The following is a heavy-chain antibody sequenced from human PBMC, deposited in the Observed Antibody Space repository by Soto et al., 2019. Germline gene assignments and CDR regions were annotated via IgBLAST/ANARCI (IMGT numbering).Heavy chain of an antibody. D-gene: IGHD2-2*01. J-gene: IGHJ6*02. V-gene: IGHV1-3*01. CDR3: ARWSSSSSCYPFCYYYGMDV. CDR2: INAGNGNT. CDR1: GYTFTSYA. Sequence: ASVKVSCKASGYTFTSYAMHWVRQAPGQRLEWMGWINAGNGNTKYSQKFQGRITITRDTSASTAYMELSSLRSEDTAVYYCARWSSSSSCYPFCYYYGMDVWGQGTTVTVSS.